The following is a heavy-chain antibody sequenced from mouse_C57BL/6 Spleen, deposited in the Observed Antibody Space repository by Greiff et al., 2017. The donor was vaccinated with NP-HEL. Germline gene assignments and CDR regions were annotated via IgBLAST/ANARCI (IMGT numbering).Heavy chain of an antibody. V-gene: IGHV1-63*01. Sequence: QVQLQQSGAELVRPGTSVKMSCKASGYTFTNYWIGWAKQRPGHGLEWIGDIYPGGGYTNYNEKFKGKATLTADKSSSAAYMQFSSLTSEDSAIYYCASGIYDGYYYFDYWGQGTTLTVSS. J-gene: IGHJ2*01. D-gene: IGHD2-3*01. CDR3: ASGIYDGYYYFDY. CDR1: GYTFTNYW. CDR2: IYPGGGYT.